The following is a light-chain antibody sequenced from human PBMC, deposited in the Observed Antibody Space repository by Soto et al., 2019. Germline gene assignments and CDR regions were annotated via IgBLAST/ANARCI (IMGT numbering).Light chain of an antibody. CDR2: GNS. CDR1: NSNIGAGYD. J-gene: IGLJ1*01. Sequence: QSALTQPPSVSGAPGQRGTISFTGSNSNIGAGYDVHWYQQLPGTAPKLLIYGNSNRPSGVPDRFSGSKSGTSASLTITGLQAEDEADYYCQSYGDSLSGYVFGTGTKVT. CDR3: QSYGDSLSGYV. V-gene: IGLV1-40*01.